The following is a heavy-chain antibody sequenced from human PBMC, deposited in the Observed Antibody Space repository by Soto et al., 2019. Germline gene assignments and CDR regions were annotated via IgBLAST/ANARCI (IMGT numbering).Heavy chain of an antibody. Sequence: EVQLVESGGGLVQPGGSLRLSCAASGFTFRNYWMSWVRQSPGKGLEWVANIKHDGSDNYYVDSVRGRFTISRDNAENSLYLQMNSLRVEDTAVYYCARARRCDGACYSQDYWGQGTLVTVSS. J-gene: IGHJ4*02. CDR2: IKHDGSDN. CDR1: GFTFRNYW. CDR3: ARARRCDGACYSQDY. V-gene: IGHV3-7*01. D-gene: IGHD2-21*02.